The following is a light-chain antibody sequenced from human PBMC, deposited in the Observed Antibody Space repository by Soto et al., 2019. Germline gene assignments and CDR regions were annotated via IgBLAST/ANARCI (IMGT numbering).Light chain of an antibody. Sequence: DIQMTQSPSTLSASVGDRVTITCRASQSIGRFLAWYQHQPGQAPKLLIYDASNLQSGVPSRFSGSGSGTDFTLTISSLQPEDFATYYCQQSYSTPITFGQGTRLEIK. CDR3: QQSYSTPIT. J-gene: IGKJ5*01. V-gene: IGKV1-39*01. CDR2: DAS. CDR1: QSIGRF.